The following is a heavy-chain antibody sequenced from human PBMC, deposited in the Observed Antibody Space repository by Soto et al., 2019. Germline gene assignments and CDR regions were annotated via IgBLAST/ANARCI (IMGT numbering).Heavy chain of an antibody. D-gene: IGHD6-19*01. CDR3: ARDQGAAKTGYSSGWPDY. Sequence: QVQLVQSGAEVKKPGSSVKVSCKASGGTFSSYAISWVRQAPGQGIEWMGGIIPIFGTANYAQKFQGRVTITADESTSTAYMELSCLRSEDTAVYYCARDQGAAKTGYSSGWPDYWGQGTLVTVSS. CDR1: GGTFSSYA. CDR2: IIPIFGTA. V-gene: IGHV1-69*01. J-gene: IGHJ4*02.